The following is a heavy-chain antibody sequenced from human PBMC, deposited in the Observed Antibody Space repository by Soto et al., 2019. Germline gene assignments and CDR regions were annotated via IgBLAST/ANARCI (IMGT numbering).Heavy chain of an antibody. CDR1: GFTFSSYA. J-gene: IGHJ4*02. CDR3: ARDRRPVVAALIDY. V-gene: IGHV3-30-3*01. Sequence: QVQLVESGGGVVQPGRSLRLSCAASGFTFSSYAMHWVRQAPGQGLEWVAVISYDGSNKYYADSVKGRFTISRDNSKNTLYLQMNSLRAEDTAVYYCARDRRPVVAALIDYWGQGALVTVSS. CDR2: ISYDGSNK. D-gene: IGHD2-15*01.